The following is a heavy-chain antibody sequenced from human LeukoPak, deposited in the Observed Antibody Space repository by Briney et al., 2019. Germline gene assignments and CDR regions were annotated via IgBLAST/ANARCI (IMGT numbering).Heavy chain of an antibody. V-gene: IGHV3-23*01. D-gene: IGHD5-18*01. Sequence: GGSLRLSCAASGFTFSGYGMSWVRQAPGKGLEWVSAISGSGGSTYYADSVKGRFTISRDNSKSTLYLQMNSLRAEDTAVYYCAKESSYGTFDPWGQGTLVTVSS. CDR1: GFTFSGYG. CDR3: AKESSYGTFDP. CDR2: ISGSGGST. J-gene: IGHJ5*02.